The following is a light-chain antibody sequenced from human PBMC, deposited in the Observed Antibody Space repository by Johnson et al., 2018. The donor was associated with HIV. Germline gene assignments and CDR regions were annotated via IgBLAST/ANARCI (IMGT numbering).Light chain of an antibody. CDR3: GTWDSLMSSYV. J-gene: IGLJ1*01. V-gene: IGLV1-51*01. CDR1: SSNIGNNY. Sequence: QAVLTQPPSVSAAPGQKVSISCSGTSSNIGNNYVSWYQQLPGPAPKLLIYDNHKLPSGIPDRLSRSKSGKSATLVITGLPPGDEADYYCGTWDSLMSSYVFGTGTRVSVL. CDR2: DNH.